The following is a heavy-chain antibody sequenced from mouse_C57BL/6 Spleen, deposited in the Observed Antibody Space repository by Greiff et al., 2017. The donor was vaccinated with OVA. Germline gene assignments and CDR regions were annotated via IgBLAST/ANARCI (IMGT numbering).Heavy chain of an antibody. Sequence: EVQGVESGGGLVKPGGSLKLSCAASGFTFRDYGMHWVRQAPEKGLEWVAYISSGSRTIYYADTVKGRFTISRDNAKNTLFLQMTMLRSEDTAMYYCARGLAYFDYWGQGTTLTVSS. D-gene: IGHD4-1*01. CDR2: ISSGSRTI. CDR1: GFTFRDYG. CDR3: ARGLAYFDY. V-gene: IGHV5-17*01. J-gene: IGHJ2*01.